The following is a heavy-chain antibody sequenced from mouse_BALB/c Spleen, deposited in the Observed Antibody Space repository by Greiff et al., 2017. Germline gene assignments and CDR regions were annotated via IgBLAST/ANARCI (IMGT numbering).Heavy chain of an antibody. D-gene: IGHD1-1*01. Sequence: QVQLKESGPGLVAPSQSLSITCTVSGFSLTSYGVHWVRQPPGKGLEWLGVIWAGGSTNYNSALMSRLSISKDNSKSQVFLKMNSLQTDDTAMYYCARGPITTVVAFYAMDYWGQGTSVTVSS. V-gene: IGHV2-9*02. CDR2: IWAGGST. CDR3: ARGPITTVVAFYAMDY. J-gene: IGHJ4*01. CDR1: GFSLTSYG.